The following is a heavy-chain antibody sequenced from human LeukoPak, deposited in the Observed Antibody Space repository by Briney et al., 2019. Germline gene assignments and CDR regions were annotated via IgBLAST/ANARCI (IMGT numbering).Heavy chain of an antibody. CDR3: ASEDVVVAVSFDY. Sequence: SETLSLTCTVYGGSISSSSYYWGWIRQPPGKGLEWIGSIYYSGSTYYNPSLKSRVTISVDTSKNQFSLKLSSVTAADTAVYYCASEDVVVAVSFDYWGQGTLVTVSS. CDR2: IYYSGST. J-gene: IGHJ4*02. CDR1: GGSISSSSYY. D-gene: IGHD2-15*01. V-gene: IGHV4-39*01.